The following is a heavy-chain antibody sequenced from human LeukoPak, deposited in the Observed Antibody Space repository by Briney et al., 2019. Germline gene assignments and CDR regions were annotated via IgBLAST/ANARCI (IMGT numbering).Heavy chain of an antibody. V-gene: IGHV4-39*01. D-gene: IGHD5/OR15-5a*01. Sequence: PSETLSLTCTASGVSISSSSYYWGWLRQPPGKGLDWIGSIYYSGSSSYNPSLKSLITISVNTSKKQFSLKLSPGTAADTAVYYFARHQFTYSVMRWFDPWGQGTLVTVSS. CDR1: GVSISSSSYY. CDR3: ARHQFTYSVMRWFDP. J-gene: IGHJ5*02. CDR2: IYYSGSS.